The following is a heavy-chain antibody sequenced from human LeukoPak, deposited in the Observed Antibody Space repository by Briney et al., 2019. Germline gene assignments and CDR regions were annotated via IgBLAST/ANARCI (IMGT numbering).Heavy chain of an antibody. V-gene: IGHV3-53*01. Sequence: GGSLRLSCAASGFSVTSNYLTWVRQAPGRGLEWVSFIYLDDISKIVVSGRGRFTLSRDISKNTLFLQMNNLTAEDTAVYFCARATQVWESKDYFYYYYMDVGGQGTTVTVSS. D-gene: IGHD1-26*01. J-gene: IGHJ6*03. CDR3: ARATQVWESKDYFYYYYMDV. CDR2: IYLDDIS. CDR1: GFSVTSNY.